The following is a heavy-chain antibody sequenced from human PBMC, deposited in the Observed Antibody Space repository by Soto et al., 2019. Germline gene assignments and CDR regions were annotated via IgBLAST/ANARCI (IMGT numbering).Heavy chain of an antibody. V-gene: IGHV4-59*11. CDR3: ARSSTVPVDYFDF. CDR2: IYDSGST. Sequence: SETLSLTCSVSGDSLNNHYWTWLRQPPGKGLEWIGNIYDSGSTNYSPALKSRVSMSVDTSKNLFSLKMNSVTAADTAVYYCARSSTVPVDYFDFWGQGTVVT. CDR1: GDSLNNHY. J-gene: IGHJ4*02. D-gene: IGHD4-17*01.